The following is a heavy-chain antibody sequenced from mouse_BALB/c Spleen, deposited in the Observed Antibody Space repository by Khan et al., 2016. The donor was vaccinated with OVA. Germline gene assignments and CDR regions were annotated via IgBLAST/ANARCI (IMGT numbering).Heavy chain of an antibody. V-gene: IGHV3-2*02. CDR3: ARIYGGDFDY. Sequence: EVQLQESGPGLVKPSQSLSLTCTVTGYSITSDYAWNWIRQFPGNKLEWMGYISYSGNTKYNPFLKSRISINRDTSKNQFFLQLNSVTIEYTATYYCARIYGGDFDYWSQGNTLTVSS. J-gene: IGHJ2*01. CDR1: GYSITSDYA. D-gene: IGHD1-1*01. CDR2: ISYSGNT.